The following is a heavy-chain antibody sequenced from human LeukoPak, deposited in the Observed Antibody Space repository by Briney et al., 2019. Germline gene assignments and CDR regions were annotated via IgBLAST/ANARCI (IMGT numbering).Heavy chain of an antibody. J-gene: IGHJ4*02. V-gene: IGHV4-59*01. CDR3: AREEHSSGWYEGSYFDY. CDR1: GGSISSYY. Sequence: PSQTLSLTCTVSGGSISSYYWSWIRQPPGKGLEWIGYIYYSGSTNYNPSLKGRVTISVDTSKNQFSLKLSSVTAADTAVYYCAREEHSSGWYEGSYFDYWGQGTLVTVSS. CDR2: IYYSGST. D-gene: IGHD6-19*01.